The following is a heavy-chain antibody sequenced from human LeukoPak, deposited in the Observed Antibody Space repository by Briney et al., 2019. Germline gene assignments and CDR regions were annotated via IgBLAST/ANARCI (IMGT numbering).Heavy chain of an antibody. V-gene: IGHV3-7*01. D-gene: IGHD6-19*01. Sequence: GGSLRLSCVGSGFSFSSHFMSCVRQAPGEGLEWVAHIDQDGSETYYVDSLKGRFTISRDNARNSLYLQMSSLRAEDTAVYFCARLYSTGCYGGPDYWGQGTLVAVSS. CDR3: ARLYSTGCYGGPDY. CDR2: IDQDGSET. CDR1: GFSFSSHF. J-gene: IGHJ4*02.